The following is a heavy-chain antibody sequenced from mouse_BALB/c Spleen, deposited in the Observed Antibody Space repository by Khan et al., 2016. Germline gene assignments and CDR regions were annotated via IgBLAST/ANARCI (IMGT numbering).Heavy chain of an antibody. CDR2: IWAGGST. V-gene: IGHV2-9*02. CDR1: GFSLTSYG. D-gene: IGHD1-1*02. J-gene: IGHJ2*01. Sequence: QVQLKESGPGLVAPSQSLSITCTVSGFSLTSYGVHWVRQPPGKGLEWLGVIWAGGSTNYNSALMSRLSISKDHSKSQVFLKMNSLQTDDTAMYYCARERDYGPDYWGQGTTLTVSS. CDR3: ARERDYGPDY.